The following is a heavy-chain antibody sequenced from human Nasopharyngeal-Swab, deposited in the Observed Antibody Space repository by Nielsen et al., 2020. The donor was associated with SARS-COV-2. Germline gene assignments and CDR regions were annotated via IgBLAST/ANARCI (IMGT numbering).Heavy chain of an antibody. D-gene: IGHD6-19*01. V-gene: IGHV4-39*07. CDR3: ARGALYSSGWYGY. CDR2: IYYSGST. J-gene: IGHJ4*02. CDR1: AGSLTSSSYY. Sequence: SETLSLTCAVSAGSLTSSSYYWGWIRQPPGKGLEWIGSIYYSGSTYYNPSLKSRVTISVDTSKNQFSLKLSSVTAADTAVYYCARGALYSSGWYGYWGQGTLVTVSS.